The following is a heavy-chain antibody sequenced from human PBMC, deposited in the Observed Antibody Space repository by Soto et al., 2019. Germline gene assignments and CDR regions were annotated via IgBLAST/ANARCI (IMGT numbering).Heavy chain of an antibody. J-gene: IGHJ4*02. CDR2: IYYSGST. CDR3: ASIAVYYFDY. D-gene: IGHD6-19*01. Sequence: PSETLSLTCTVSGGSISSSSYYWGWIRQPPGKGLEWIGSIYYSGSTYYNPSLKSRVTISVDTSKNQFSLKLSSVTAADTAVYYCASIAVYYFDYWGQGTLVTVS. V-gene: IGHV4-39*01. CDR1: GGSISSSSYY.